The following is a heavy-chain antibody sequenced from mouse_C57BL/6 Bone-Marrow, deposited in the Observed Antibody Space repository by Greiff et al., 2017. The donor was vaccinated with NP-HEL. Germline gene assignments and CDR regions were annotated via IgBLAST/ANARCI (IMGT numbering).Heavy chain of an antibody. CDR3: ARHGNSGRGVYN. J-gene: IGHJ2*02. CDR1: EYEFPSHD. Sequence: EVKLVESGGGLVQPGESLKLSCESNEYEFPSHDMSWVRKTPEKRLELVADINSDGGSTYYPDTMERRFIISRDNTQKTLYLQMGSMRSEDTALYYCARHGNSGRGVYNWGQGTSLTVSS. D-gene: IGHD1-1*01. CDR2: INSDGGST. V-gene: IGHV5-2*01.